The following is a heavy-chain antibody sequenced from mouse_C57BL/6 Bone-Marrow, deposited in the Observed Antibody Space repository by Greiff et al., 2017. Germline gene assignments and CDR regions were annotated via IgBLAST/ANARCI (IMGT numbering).Heavy chain of an antibody. CDR1: GYSFTDSN. CDR3: AGEYSSGWFAY. V-gene: IGHV1-39*01. D-gene: IGHD3-2*02. Sequence: EVQLQQSGPELVKPGASVKISCKASGYSFTDSNMNWVKQSNGKSLEWIGVINTNYGTTSYNQKFKGKATLTVAQSSSTAYMQLTSLTSEDYAVYCCAGEYSSGWFAYWGQGTLVTVSA. J-gene: IGHJ3*01. CDR2: INTNYGTT.